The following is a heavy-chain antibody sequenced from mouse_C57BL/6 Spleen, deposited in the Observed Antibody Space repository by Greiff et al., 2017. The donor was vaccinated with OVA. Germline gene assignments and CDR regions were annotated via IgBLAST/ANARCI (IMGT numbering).Heavy chain of an antibody. CDR1: GFTFSNYW. CDR3: TGGSSYYLDY. CDR2: IRLKSDNYAT. D-gene: IGHD1-3*01. Sequence: EVKLVESGGGLVQPGGSMKLSCVASGFTFSNYWMNWVRQSPEKGLEWVAQIRLKSDNYATHYAESVKGRFTISRDDSKSSVYLQMNNLRAEDTGIYYCTGGSSYYLDYWGQGTTLTVSS. J-gene: IGHJ2*01. V-gene: IGHV6-3*01.